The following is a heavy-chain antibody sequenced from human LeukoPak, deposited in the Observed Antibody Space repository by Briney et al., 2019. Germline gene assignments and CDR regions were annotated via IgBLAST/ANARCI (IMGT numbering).Heavy chain of an antibody. CDR1: GYTFTSYA. V-gene: IGHV1-18*01. CDR2: ISLYNPKT. Sequence: ASVKVSCKASGYTFTSYAISWVRQAPGQGLDWMGWISLYNPKTSYAQKFQGRVTMTTDTSTSTAYMELRSLRSDDTAVYYCARDGEATMVRFDIWGQGTMVTVSS. CDR3: ARDGEATMVRFDI. D-gene: IGHD3-10*01. J-gene: IGHJ3*02.